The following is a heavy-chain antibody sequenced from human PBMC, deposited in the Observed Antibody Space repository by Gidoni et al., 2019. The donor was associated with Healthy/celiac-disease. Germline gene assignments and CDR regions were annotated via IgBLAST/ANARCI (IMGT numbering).Heavy chain of an antibody. CDR2: YYYLGST. D-gene: IGHD3-22*01. V-gene: IGHV4-61*01. CDR3: ARARYDSSGYYHKDFDY. CDR1: GCSVSSGSYY. Sequence: QVQLQESGPGLVKPSETLSLTCTVSGCSVSSGSYYWTWIRQPPGKGLEWIGYYYYLGSTNYNPSLKSRVTISVDTSNNQFSLKLSSVTAADTAVYYCARARYDSSGYYHKDFDYWGQGTLVTVSS. J-gene: IGHJ4*02.